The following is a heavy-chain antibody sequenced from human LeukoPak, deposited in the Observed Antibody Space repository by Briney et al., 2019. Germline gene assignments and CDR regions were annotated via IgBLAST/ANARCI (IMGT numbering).Heavy chain of an antibody. CDR2: IYYSGST. CDR3: ARRDIAVAGSGFDY. J-gene: IGHJ4*02. CDR1: GGSISSSSYS. Sequence: SETLSLTCTVSGGSISSSSYSWGWIRQPPGKGLEWIGSIYYSGSTYYNPSLKSRVTISVDTSKNQFSLKLSSVTAADTAVYYCARRDIAVAGSGFDYWGQGTLVTVSS. V-gene: IGHV4-39*01. D-gene: IGHD6-19*01.